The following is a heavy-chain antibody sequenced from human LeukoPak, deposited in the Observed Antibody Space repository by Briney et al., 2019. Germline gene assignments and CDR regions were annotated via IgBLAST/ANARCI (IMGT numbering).Heavy chain of an antibody. D-gene: IGHD3-3*01. V-gene: IGHV1-2*02. CDR1: GYTFTGYY. CDR3: ARDLASYDFWSGPDY. CDR2: INPNSGGT. Sequence: ASVKVSCKASGYTFTGYYMHWVRQAPGQGLEWMGWINPNSGGTNYAQKFQGRVTMTRDTPISTAYMELSRLRSDDTAVYYCARDLASYDFWSGPDYWGQGTLVTVSS. J-gene: IGHJ4*02.